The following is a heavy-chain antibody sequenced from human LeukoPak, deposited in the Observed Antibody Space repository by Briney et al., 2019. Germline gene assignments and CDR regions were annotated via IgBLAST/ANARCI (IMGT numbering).Heavy chain of an antibody. CDR3: ARLYPYGNDAFDI. J-gene: IGHJ3*02. CDR2: IIPIFGTA. V-gene: IGHV1-69*01. CDR1: GGTFSSYA. Sequence: ASVKVSCKASGGTFSSYAISWVRQAPGQGLEWMGGIIPIFGTANYAQKFQGRVTITADESTSTAYMELSGLRSEDTAVYYCARLYPYGNDAFDIWGQGTMVTVSS. D-gene: IGHD3-16*02.